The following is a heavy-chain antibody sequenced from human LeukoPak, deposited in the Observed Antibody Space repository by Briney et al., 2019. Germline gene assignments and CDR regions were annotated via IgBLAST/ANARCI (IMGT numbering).Heavy chain of an antibody. Sequence: GASVKVSCKASGYTFTGYYMHWVRQAPGQGLEWMGWVNPNSGGTNYAQKFQGRVTMTRDTSISTAYMELSRLRSDDTAVYYCARVTRGYSGYDLRSAFDYWGQGTLVTVSS. J-gene: IGHJ4*02. V-gene: IGHV1-2*02. CDR2: VNPNSGGT. CDR3: ARVTRGYSGYDLRSAFDY. D-gene: IGHD5-12*01. CDR1: GYTFTGYY.